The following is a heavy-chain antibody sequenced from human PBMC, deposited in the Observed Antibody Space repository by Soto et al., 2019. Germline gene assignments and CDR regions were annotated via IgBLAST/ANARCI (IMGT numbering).Heavy chain of an antibody. CDR2: ISAYNGNT. J-gene: IGHJ4*01. CDR1: GYTFTSYG. D-gene: IGHD1-1*01. V-gene: IGHV1-18*04. CDR3: VREIGRSGGCISFAY. Sequence: ASVKVSCKASGYTFTSYGLSWVRQAPGQGLEWMGWISAYNGNTNYVQSLQDRVSMTRDTSTSTVYMELRSLRSDDTAVYYCVREIGRSGGCISFAYWG.